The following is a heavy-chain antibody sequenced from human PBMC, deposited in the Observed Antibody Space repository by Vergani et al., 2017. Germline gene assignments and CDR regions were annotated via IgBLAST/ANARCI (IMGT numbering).Heavy chain of an antibody. CDR2: INPNSGGT. D-gene: IGHD3-3*01. CDR3: ARGCKGDFWSGYSDYYYMDV. J-gene: IGHJ6*03. V-gene: IGHV1-2*02. Sequence: QVQLVQSGAEVKKPGASVKVSCKASGYTFTGYYMHWVRQAPGQGLEWMGWINPNSGGTNYAQKFQGRVTMTRDTFISTAYMELSRLRSDDTAVYYCARGCKGDFWSGYSDYYYMDVWGKGTTVTVSS. CDR1: GYTFTGYY.